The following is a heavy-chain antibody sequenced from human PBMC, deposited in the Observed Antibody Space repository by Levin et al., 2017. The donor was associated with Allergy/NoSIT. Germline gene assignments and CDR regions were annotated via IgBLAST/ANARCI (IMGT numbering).Heavy chain of an antibody. CDR3: ARDSGGGSGSYYRYFDL. Sequence: SETLSLTCTVSGGSISSSNYYWGWIRQPPGKGLEWIGNIYHSGSTYYNPSLKSRVTISVDTSKNQFSLKLSSVTAADTAVYYCARDSGGGSGSYYRYFDLWGRGTLVTVSS. J-gene: IGHJ2*01. V-gene: IGHV4-39*07. D-gene: IGHD1-26*01. CDR1: GGSISSSNYY. CDR2: IYHSGST.